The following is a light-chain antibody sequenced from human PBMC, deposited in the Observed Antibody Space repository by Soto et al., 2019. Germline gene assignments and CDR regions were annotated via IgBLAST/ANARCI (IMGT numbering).Light chain of an antibody. CDR2: DAS. CDR3: QQRSSCPLT. V-gene: IGKV3-11*01. Sequence: EIVLTQSPATLSSFPVDIVTLSCRASQYINTRLAWYQHRPGQAPRLLIYDASYRATGIPARFSGSGSGTDFTLTISSLEPEDFAVYYCQQRSSCPLTFGGGTTVDIK. CDR1: QYINTR. J-gene: IGKJ4*01.